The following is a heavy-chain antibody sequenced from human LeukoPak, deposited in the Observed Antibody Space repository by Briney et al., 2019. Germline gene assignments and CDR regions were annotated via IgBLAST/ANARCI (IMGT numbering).Heavy chain of an antibody. Sequence: PGGSLTPSRSASGFSFSDHYMDWVRPAPGKGLEGVGRTRDKANSYTTEYDTSVKGRFTISGNDSKNSLYLQMTSVKTEVTAVYYCARANCSGGSCYSSPEHWGQGTLVTVSS. CDR2: TRDKANSYTT. CDR1: GFSFSDHY. J-gene: IGHJ1*01. D-gene: IGHD2-15*01. V-gene: IGHV3-72*01. CDR3: ARANCSGGSCYSSPEH.